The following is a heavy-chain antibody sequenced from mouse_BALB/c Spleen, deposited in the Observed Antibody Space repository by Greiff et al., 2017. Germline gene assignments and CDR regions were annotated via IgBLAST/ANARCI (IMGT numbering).Heavy chain of an antibody. CDR3: ARGDYGSSDGYLDV. V-gene: IGHV5-6-5*01. Sequence: EVKLVESGGGLVKPGGSLKLSCAASGFTFSSYAMSWVRQTPEKRLEWVASISSGGSTYYPDSVKGRFTISRDNARNILYLQMSSLRSEDTAMYYCARGDYGSSDGYLDVWGAGTTGTVSS. D-gene: IGHD1-1*01. CDR2: ISSGGST. CDR1: GFTFSSYA. J-gene: IGHJ1*01.